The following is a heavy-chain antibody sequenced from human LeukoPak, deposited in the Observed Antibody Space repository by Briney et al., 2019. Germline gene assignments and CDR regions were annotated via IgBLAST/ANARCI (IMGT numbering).Heavy chain of an antibody. CDR2: INTYNNGRT. CDR1: GGSSSSYY. J-gene: IGHJ3*02. Sequence: SETLSLTCTGAGGSSSSYYWTWVRQTPGKRLEWIAFINTYNNGRTKYTPSLQSRVTIAPDASKNHFSLQLRSVTAADTAVYYCARLLDYDNSGDPDTFDMWGQGTMVTVSS. D-gene: IGHD3-22*01. V-gene: IGHV4-59*08. CDR3: ARLLDYDNSGDPDTFDM.